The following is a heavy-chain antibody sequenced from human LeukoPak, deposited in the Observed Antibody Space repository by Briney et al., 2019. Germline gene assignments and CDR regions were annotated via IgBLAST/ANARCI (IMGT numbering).Heavy chain of an antibody. CDR1: GGSISSSTYY. CDR2: MSYSGSA. V-gene: IGHV4-39*01. Sequence: SETLSLTCTGSGGSISSSTYYWGWIRQSPGKGLEWIGSMSYSGSAYYNPSLKSRVTISVDTSKNQFSLELSSVTAADTAVYYCARVAGAATEYLDCWGQGTLVTVSS. J-gene: IGHJ4*02. D-gene: IGHD6-13*01. CDR3: ARVAGAATEYLDC.